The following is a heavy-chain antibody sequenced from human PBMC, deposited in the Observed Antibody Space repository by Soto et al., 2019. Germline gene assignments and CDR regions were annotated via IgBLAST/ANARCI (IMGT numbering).Heavy chain of an antibody. CDR2: IIPIFGTP. V-gene: IGHV1-69*13. CDR1: GVTFSRQD. D-gene: IGHD3-22*01. J-gene: IGHJ6*02. CDR3: AREVKGLYYDSSGRDYYYYDIDV. Sequence: GASVEVSCKASGVTFSRQDIRWVRQAPGDGLEWMGGIIPIFGTPQYAEKFQDRVTITADECTSTAYLELSSLTSEDTAVCYCAREVKGLYYDSSGRDYYYYDIDVWGQGPRVTV.